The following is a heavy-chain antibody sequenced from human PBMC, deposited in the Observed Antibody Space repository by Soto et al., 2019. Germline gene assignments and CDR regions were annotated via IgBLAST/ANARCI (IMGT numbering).Heavy chain of an antibody. V-gene: IGHV3-13*01. CDR1: GFTLSTYD. CDR3: ARVAFYDSSGYGPDPIDY. Sequence: GGSLRLSCAASGFTLSTYDMHWVRQATGKGLEWVAALSYAGDTYYPGSVKGRFTVSRDGAKNSLYLQMNSLRAGDTAVYYCARVAFYDSSGYGPDPIDYWGQGTLVTVSS. J-gene: IGHJ4*02. CDR2: LSYAGDT. D-gene: IGHD3-22*01.